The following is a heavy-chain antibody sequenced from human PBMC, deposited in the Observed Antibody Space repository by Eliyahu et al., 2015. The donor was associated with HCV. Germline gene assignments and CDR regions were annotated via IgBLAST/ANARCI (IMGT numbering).Heavy chain of an antibody. Sequence: QVQLQESGPGLVKASXTLSLTCTVSGXXITTXYWSWIRQPPGKXLEWIGXIHYSGSTNYNPSLKSRVTISVDTSKNQFSLNLTSVTAADTAMYYCASGGGGIAVTGTGGWFDPWGQGTLVTVSS. CDR2: IHYSGST. CDR1: GXXITTXY. V-gene: IGHV4-59*01. D-gene: IGHD6-19*01. CDR3: ASGGGGIAVTGTGGWFDP. J-gene: IGHJ5*02.